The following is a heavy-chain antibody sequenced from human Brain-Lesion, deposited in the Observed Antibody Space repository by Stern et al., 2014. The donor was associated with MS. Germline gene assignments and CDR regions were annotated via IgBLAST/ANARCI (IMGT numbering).Heavy chain of an antibody. D-gene: IGHD4-11*01. CDR1: GGSINSGDYH. V-gene: IGHV4-30-4*01. Sequence: QVQLPESGPGLVKPSQTLSLTCTVSGGSINSGDYHWTWIRQPPGKGLEWIGFITYSGTTYYKPSLQRRLTISVDTSKNQFSLKLRSVTAGDTAVYYCARSTVSAEYYFDYWGQGTLVTVSS. CDR2: ITYSGTT. CDR3: ARSTVSAEYYFDY. J-gene: IGHJ4*02.